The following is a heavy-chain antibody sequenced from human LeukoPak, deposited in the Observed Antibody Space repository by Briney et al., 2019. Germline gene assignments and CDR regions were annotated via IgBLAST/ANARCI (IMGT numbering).Heavy chain of an antibody. D-gene: IGHD5-18*01. CDR1: GGSISSYY. CDR2: IYYSGST. CDR3: AGYRSGSAYFDY. V-gene: IGHV4-59*01. J-gene: IGHJ4*02. Sequence: SETLSLTCTVSGGSISSYYWSWIRQPPGKGLEWIGFIYYSGSTNYNPSLKSRVTISVDTSKNQFSLRLSSVTAADTAVYYCAGYRSGSAYFDYWGQGTLVTVSS.